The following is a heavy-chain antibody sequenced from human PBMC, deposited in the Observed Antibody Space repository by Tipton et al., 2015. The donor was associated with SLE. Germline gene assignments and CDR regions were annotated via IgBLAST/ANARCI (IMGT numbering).Heavy chain of an antibody. CDR3: AKVGTDWYFDL. J-gene: IGHJ2*01. D-gene: IGHD1/OR15-1a*01. CDR1: GYSFSRYT. CDR2: INADNGDT. Sequence: QLVQSGAEVKKPGASVKVSCKASGYSFSRYTFHWVRQDPGQRLEWMGWINADNGDTRYSQKFQGRVTFTRDTAATTTYRELTSLRSDDTAVYYCAKVGTDWYFDLWGRGTLVTVSS. V-gene: IGHV1-3*01.